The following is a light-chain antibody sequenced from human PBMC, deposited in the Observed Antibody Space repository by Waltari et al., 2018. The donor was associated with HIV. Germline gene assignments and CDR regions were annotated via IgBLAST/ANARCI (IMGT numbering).Light chain of an antibody. CDR1: RSNSGSKP. Sequence: QSVLTQPPSAPGTPGQRVTIACSGSRSNSGSKPVSWYQQLPGTAPKLFLYSNNQRPSGVPDRFSGSKSGTSASLAISGLQSEDEADYYCAAWDDSLNGWVFGGGTKLTVV. J-gene: IGLJ3*02. CDR3: AAWDDSLNGWV. V-gene: IGLV1-44*01. CDR2: SNN.